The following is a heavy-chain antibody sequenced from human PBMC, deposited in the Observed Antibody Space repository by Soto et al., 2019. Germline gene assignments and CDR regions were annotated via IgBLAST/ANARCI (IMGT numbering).Heavy chain of an antibody. CDR3: ARGVVVVTAMILDAEYFQH. D-gene: IGHD2-21*02. V-gene: IGHV3-30-3*01. Sequence: GGSMRPSCAASGFTFSSFAIHWVSQAPDKGLEWVAVISYDGSNKYYADSVKGRFTISRDNSKNTLYLQINSLRAEDTAVYYCARGVVVVTAMILDAEYFQHWGQGTLVTVSS. CDR1: GFTFSSFA. CDR2: ISYDGSNK. J-gene: IGHJ1*01.